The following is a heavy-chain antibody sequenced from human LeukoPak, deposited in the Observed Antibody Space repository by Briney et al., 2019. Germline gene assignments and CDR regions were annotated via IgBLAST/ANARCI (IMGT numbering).Heavy chain of an antibody. Sequence: GESLKISCKGSGYSFTSYWIGWVRQMPGKGLEWMGIIYPVDSDTRYSPSFQGQVTISADKSISTAYLQWSSLKASDTAMYYCAKGEYSSAWYSAFDIWGQGTMVTVSS. CDR2: IYPVDSDT. CDR1: GYSFTSYW. CDR3: AKGEYSSAWYSAFDI. V-gene: IGHV5-51*01. D-gene: IGHD6-19*01. J-gene: IGHJ3*02.